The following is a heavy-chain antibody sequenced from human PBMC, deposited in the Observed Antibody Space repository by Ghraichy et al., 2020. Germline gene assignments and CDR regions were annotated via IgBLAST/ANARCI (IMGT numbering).Heavy chain of an antibody. CDR3: ARESRQDYGGNPYYYYGMDV. J-gene: IGHJ6*02. D-gene: IGHD4-23*01. CDR2: IYYSGST. CDR1: GGSISSGDYY. V-gene: IGHV4-30-4*01. Sequence: SETLSLTCTVSGGSISSGDYYWSWIRQPPGKGLEWIGYIYYSGSTYYNPSLKSRVTISVDTSKNQFSLKLSSVTAADTAVYYCARESRQDYGGNPYYYYGMDVWGQGTTVTVSS.